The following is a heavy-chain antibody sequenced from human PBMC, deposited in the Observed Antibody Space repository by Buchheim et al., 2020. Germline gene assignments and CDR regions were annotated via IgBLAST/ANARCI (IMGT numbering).Heavy chain of an antibody. CDR3: ARSYYYGSGLSGDY. V-gene: IGHV1-2*02. CDR2: INPNSGST. J-gene: IGHJ4*02. CDR1: GYTFTGYY. D-gene: IGHD3-10*01. Sequence: QVQLVQSGAEVKKPGASVKVSCKASGYTFTGYYMHWVRQAPGQGLEWMGWINPNSGSTNYAQKFQGRVTMTRDTSISTAYMELSRLRSDDTAVDYCARSYYYGSGLSGDYWGQGTL.